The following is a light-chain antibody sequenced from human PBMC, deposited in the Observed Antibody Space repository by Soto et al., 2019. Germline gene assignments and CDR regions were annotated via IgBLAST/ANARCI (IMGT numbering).Light chain of an antibody. CDR1: QSISTW. J-gene: IGKJ1*01. CDR3: RQYNGYGR. V-gene: IGKV1-5*03. CDR2: KAS. Sequence: DIQMTQSPSTLSASVGDRVTITCRASQSISTWLAWYQQKPGKAPKLLIYKASSLESGVPSRFSGSGSGTEFTLNISGLQPDDFATYYCRQYNGYGRFGQGTKVDIK.